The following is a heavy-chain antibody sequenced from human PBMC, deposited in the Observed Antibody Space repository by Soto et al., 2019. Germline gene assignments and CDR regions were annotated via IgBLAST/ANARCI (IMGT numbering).Heavy chain of an antibody. CDR1: GFTFSSYS. CDR2: ISSSSSYI. Sequence: EVQLVESGGGLVKPGGSLRLSCAASGFTFSSYSMNWVRQAPGKGLEWVSSISSSSSYIYYADSVKGRFTISRDNAKNSLYLQMNSLRAEDTAVYYCARERSLAGREGFDHWGQGTLVTVSS. D-gene: IGHD6-19*01. CDR3: ARERSLAGREGFDH. J-gene: IGHJ5*02. V-gene: IGHV3-21*01.